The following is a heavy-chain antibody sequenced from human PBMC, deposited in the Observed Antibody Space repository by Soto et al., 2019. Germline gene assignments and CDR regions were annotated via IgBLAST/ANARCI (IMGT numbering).Heavy chain of an antibody. J-gene: IGHJ6*02. Sequence: PGGSLRLSCAASGFTFSSYSMNWVRQAPGKGLEWVSYISSSSSTIYYADSVKGRFTISRDNAKNSLYLQMNSLRDEDTAVYYCARELRGDGYDYYYYYGMDVWGQGTTVTVSS. D-gene: IGHD5-18*01. V-gene: IGHV3-48*02. CDR2: ISSSSSTI. CDR3: ARELRGDGYDYYYYYGMDV. CDR1: GFTFSSYS.